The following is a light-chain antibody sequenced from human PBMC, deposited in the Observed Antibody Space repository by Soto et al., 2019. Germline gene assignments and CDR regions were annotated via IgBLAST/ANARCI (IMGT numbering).Light chain of an antibody. Sequence: DIVMTQSPDSLAVSLGERATINCKSSQSVLYSSNNKNYLAWYQQKPGQPPKLLIYWASTRESGVPDRFSGSGSGTDFTLTISSLPAEDVAVYYCQQYYSTPPFTFGPGTKVDIK. CDR3: QQYYSTPPFT. CDR2: WAS. V-gene: IGKV4-1*01. CDR1: QSVLYSSNNKNY. J-gene: IGKJ3*01.